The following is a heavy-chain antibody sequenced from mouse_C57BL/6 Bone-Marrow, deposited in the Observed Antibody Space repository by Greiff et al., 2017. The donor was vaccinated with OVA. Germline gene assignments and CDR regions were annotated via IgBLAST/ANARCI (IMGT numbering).Heavy chain of an antibody. CDR3: ARHVYDYGWFAY. V-gene: IGHV1-62-2*01. CDR2: FYPGSGSI. CDR1: GYTFTEYT. D-gene: IGHD2-4*01. J-gene: IGHJ3*01. Sequence: VMLVESGAELVKPGASVKLSCKASGYTFTEYTIHWVKQRSGQGLEWIGWFYPGSGSIKYNEKFKDKATLTADKSSSTVYMELSRLTSEDSAVYFCARHVYDYGWFAYWGQGTLVTVSA.